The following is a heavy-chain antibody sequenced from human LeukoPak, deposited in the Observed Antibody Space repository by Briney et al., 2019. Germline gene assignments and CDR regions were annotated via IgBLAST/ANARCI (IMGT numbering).Heavy chain of an antibody. D-gene: IGHD3-22*01. Sequence: SQALSLTRAVSGGSISSGGYSWSWLRQPPGKGLEWIGYIYHSGSTYYNPSLKSRVTISVDRSKNQFSLKLSSVTAADTAVYYCARFPSSGYYATLRGAFDIWGQGTMVTVSS. CDR2: IYHSGST. CDR1: GGSISSGGYS. CDR3: ARFPSSGYYATLRGAFDI. J-gene: IGHJ3*02. V-gene: IGHV4-30-2*01.